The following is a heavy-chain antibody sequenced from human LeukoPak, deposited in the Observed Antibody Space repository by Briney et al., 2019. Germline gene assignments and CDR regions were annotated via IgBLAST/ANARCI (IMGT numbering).Heavy chain of an antibody. CDR2: IWYDGSEK. V-gene: IGHV3-33*06. CDR3: AKDLTTGTLSFDS. D-gene: IGHD1-1*01. CDR1: GVTFSSYG. J-gene: IGHJ4*02. Sequence: GGSLRLSCAASGVTFSSYGMHWVRQSPGKGLEWVAVIWYDGSEKYYADSVKGRFTISRDNSKDTLYLQMNSLRAEDTALYYCAKDLTTGTLSFDSWGQGTLVTVSS.